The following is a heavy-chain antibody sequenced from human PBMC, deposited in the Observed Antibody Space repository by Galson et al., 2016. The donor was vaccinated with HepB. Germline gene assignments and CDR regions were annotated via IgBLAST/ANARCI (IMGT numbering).Heavy chain of an antibody. CDR2: ISYDGSVK. D-gene: IGHD3-22*01. CDR3: AKEQDSSRHYITVDY. CDR1: GFTFSDYG. J-gene: IGHJ4*02. V-gene: IGHV3-30*18. Sequence: SLRLSCAASGFTFSDYGMHWVRQAPGKGLEWVAVISYDGSVKYYADSVKGRFTISRDNTNNMLYLQLNSLRAEDTAVYYCAKEQDSSRHYITVDYWGQGTLVTVSS.